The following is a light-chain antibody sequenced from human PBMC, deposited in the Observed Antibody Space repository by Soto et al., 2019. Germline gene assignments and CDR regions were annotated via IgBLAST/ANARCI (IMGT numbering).Light chain of an antibody. J-gene: IGLJ1*01. CDR1: SSDVGGYNY. V-gene: IGLV2-14*01. CDR2: DVS. Sequence: QSALTQPASVSGSPGQSITISCTGTSSDVGGYNYVSWYQQHPGKAPKLMIYDVSNRPSGVSNRFSRSKSGNTASLTISGLQAEDEADYYCSSYTSSSTLLVFGTGTKVTVL. CDR3: SSYTSSSTLLV.